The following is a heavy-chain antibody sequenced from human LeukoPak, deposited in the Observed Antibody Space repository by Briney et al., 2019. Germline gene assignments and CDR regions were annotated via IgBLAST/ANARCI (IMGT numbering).Heavy chain of an antibody. D-gene: IGHD2-21*01. CDR2: IGYDGSDK. Sequence: GGSLRLSCEASGFTFTTYGMHWVRQVPGKGLEWVAFIGYDGSDKYYVDSVKGRFTISRDNARSTLYLQMNSLRAEDTAVYYCAKDHSQSFDSWGQGTLDTVSS. CDR3: AKDHSQSFDS. CDR1: GFTFTTYG. V-gene: IGHV3-30*02. J-gene: IGHJ4*02.